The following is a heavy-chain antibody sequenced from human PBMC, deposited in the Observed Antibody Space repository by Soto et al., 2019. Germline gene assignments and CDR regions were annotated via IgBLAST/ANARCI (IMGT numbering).Heavy chain of an antibody. J-gene: IGHJ4*02. CDR1: GGSFNRHT. Sequence: QVQLVQSGAEVRKPGSSVRVSCKASGGSFNRHTISWVRQAPGQGLEWMGGIIPIFCTANHAQKFQGRVTIIADESTSTVYMELSSLRSDDPAIYYCARGWGYYSTEYYYAYGGQGTLVIVSS. D-gene: IGHD3-22*01. V-gene: IGHV1-69*01. CDR3: ARGWGYYSTEYYYAY. CDR2: IIPIFCTA.